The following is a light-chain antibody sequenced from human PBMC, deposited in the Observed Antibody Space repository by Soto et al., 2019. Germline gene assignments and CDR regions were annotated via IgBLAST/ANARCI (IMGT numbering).Light chain of an antibody. CDR3: MEALHTPPA. CDR1: QSLRHSSGYNY. V-gene: IGKV2-28*01. Sequence: DIVMTQSPLSLPVTPGEPASISCRSSQSLRHSSGYNYLEWYLQKPGQSPQVLIYLGANRATGVPARVSGGGSGTDFTLKISRVEAEDVGVYYCMEALHTPPACGQGTVLDIK. CDR2: LGA. J-gene: IGKJ5*01.